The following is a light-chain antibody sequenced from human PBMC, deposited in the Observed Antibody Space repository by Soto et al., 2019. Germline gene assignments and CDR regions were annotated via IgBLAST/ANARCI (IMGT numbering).Light chain of an antibody. J-gene: IGKJ1*01. Sequence: DIQMTQSPSSLSASVGDRVTITCRASQSISSYLNWYQQKPGKAPKLLIYFASTLGSGVPSRFSGSGSGTDFILTINTLQADDFATYYCLHTYSFPRTFGQGTKVDIK. V-gene: IGKV1-39*01. CDR1: QSISSY. CDR2: FAS. CDR3: LHTYSFPRT.